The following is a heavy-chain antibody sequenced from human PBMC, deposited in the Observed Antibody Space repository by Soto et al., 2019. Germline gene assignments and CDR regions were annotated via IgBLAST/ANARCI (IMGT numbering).Heavy chain of an antibody. D-gene: IGHD3-10*01. CDR1: GGTFSSYA. CDR3: ARAGCTMVRGAGGYGMDV. V-gene: IGHV1-69*13. CDR2: IIPIFGTE. J-gene: IGHJ6*02. Sequence: GASVKVSCKASGGTFSSYAPRWVRRAPGQGLEWMGGIIPIFGTENYAQKFQGRATITAEEYTSTAYMEPSGLSSEDTARYCCARAGCTMVRGAGGYGMDVRGRGTTVTLSS.